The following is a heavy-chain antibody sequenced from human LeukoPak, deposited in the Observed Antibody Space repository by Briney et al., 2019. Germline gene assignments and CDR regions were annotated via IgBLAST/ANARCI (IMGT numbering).Heavy chain of an antibody. J-gene: IGHJ4*02. CDR3: ARARAYCGGDCYWGLFDY. CDR1: GGSISSYY. Sequence: SETLSLTCTVSGGSISSYYWSWIRQPAGKGLEWIGRIYTSGSTNYNPSLKSRVTMSVDTSKNQFSLKLSSVTAADTAVYYCARARAYCGGDCYWGLFDYWGQGTLVTVSS. D-gene: IGHD2-21*02. CDR2: IYTSGST. V-gene: IGHV4-4*07.